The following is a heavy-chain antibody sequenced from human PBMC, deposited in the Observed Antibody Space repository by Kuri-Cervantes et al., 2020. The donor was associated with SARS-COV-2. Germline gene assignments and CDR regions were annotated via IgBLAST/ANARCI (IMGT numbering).Heavy chain of an antibody. V-gene: IGHV1-46*01. CDR2: INPSGGST. Sequence: ASVKVSCKASGYTFTSYYMHWVRQAPGQGLEWMGRINPSGGSTSYAQKFQGRVTMTRNTSISTAYMELSSLRSEDTAVYYCASKGGATAGAWYFDLWGRGTLVTVSS. J-gene: IGHJ2*01. D-gene: IGHD1-26*01. CDR3: ASKGGATAGAWYFDL. CDR1: GYTFTSYY.